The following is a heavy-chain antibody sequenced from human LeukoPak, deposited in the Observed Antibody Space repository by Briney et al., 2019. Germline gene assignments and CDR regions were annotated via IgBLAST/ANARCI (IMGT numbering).Heavy chain of an antibody. J-gene: IGHJ4*02. V-gene: IGHV4-4*02. CDR1: GGSISNTNW. CDR3: ARDYYESSGYYVSNY. CDR2: VNLQGST. Sequence: SGTLSLTCGVSGGSISNTNWWTWVRQPPGKGLEWIGEVNLQGSTNYNPSLKSRVTISVDTSKNQFSLKLNSVTAADTAVYYCARDYYESSGYYVSNYWGQGTLVTVSS. D-gene: IGHD3-22*01.